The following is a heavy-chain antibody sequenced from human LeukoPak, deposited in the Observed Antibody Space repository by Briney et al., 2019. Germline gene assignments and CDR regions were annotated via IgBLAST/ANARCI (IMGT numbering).Heavy chain of an antibody. D-gene: IGHD3-16*01. CDR2: IYHTGST. V-gene: IGHV4-4*02. Sequence: PSEILSLTCAVSGGSISTNNWWSWVRQPPGKGLEWIGEIYHTGSTNYSPSLRSRVTVSIDKSNNQFSLNLNSVTAADTAVYYCAKSGDYLWDYWGQGTLVTVSS. J-gene: IGHJ4*02. CDR1: GGSISTNNW. CDR3: AKSGDYLWDY.